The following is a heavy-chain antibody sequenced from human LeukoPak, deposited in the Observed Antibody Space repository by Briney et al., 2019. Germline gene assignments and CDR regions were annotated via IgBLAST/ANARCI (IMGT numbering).Heavy chain of an antibody. J-gene: IGHJ4*02. V-gene: IGHV4-34*01. CDR2: INHSGST. CDR3: ARGDGAGDFDY. Sequence: SETLSLTCAVYGGSFSGYYWSWIRQPPGKGLEWIGGINHSGSTNYNPSLKSRVTISVDTSKNQFSLKLSSVTAADTAVYYCARGDGAGDFDYWGQGTLVTVSS. D-gene: IGHD3-10*01. CDR1: GGSFSGYY.